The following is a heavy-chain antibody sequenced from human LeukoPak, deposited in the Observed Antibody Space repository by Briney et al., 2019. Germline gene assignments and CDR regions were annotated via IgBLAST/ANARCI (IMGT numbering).Heavy chain of an antibody. J-gene: IGHJ4*02. CDR2: INHSGSA. Sequence: SETLSLTCGVSAGSLSGYYWTWIRQSPGKGLEWIGEINHSGSANHNPSLKSRVTISMDTSKNQFSLKLTSVTAADTAVYYCARGVYYGSGTYNWGQGTLVTVSS. CDR1: AGSLSGYY. CDR3: ARGVYYGSGTYN. D-gene: IGHD3-10*01. V-gene: IGHV4-34*01.